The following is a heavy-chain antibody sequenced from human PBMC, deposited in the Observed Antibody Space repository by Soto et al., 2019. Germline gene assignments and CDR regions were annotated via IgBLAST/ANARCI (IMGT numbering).Heavy chain of an antibody. D-gene: IGHD6-25*01. V-gene: IGHV1-69*01. CDR2: IIPVFGTT. J-gene: IGHJ6*02. Sequence: QVQLVQSGAEVKKPGSSVKVSCKASGGTFSSYTISWVRQAPGQGLEWMGGIIPVFGTTNYAQKFQGRVTITADESTSTAYMELTSLRAEDTAVFYCARGRIAAAGTGYYYSAMDVWGQGTTVTGSS. CDR3: ARGRIAAAGTGYYYSAMDV. CDR1: GGTFSSYT.